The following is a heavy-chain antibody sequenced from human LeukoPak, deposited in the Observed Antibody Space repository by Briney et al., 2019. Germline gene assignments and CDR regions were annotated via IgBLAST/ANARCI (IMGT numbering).Heavy chain of an antibody. CDR2: IYYSGST. D-gene: IGHD3-3*01. V-gene: IGHV4-39*01. CDR3: ARQGGDDFWSGYYAVYWGFDP. CDR1: GGFISSSSYY. J-gene: IGHJ5*02. Sequence: SETLSLTCTVSGGFISSSSYYWGWIRQPPGKGLEWIGSIYYSGSTYYNPSLKSRVTISVDTSKNQFSLKLSSVTAADTAVYYCARQGGDDFWSGYYAVYWGFDPWGQGTQVTVSS.